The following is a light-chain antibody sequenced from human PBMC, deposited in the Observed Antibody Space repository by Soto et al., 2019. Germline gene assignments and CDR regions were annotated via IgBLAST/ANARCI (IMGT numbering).Light chain of an antibody. CDR3: SSYTSSGTVV. CDR1: SSDVGNYNL. Sequence: QSVLTQPASVSGSPGQSITISCTGSSSDVGNYNLVSWYQQHPGKAPKLMIYEDTKWPSGVSNRFSGSKSGNTAYLTISGLQAEDEAHYYCSSYTSSGTVVFGGGTKLTVL. J-gene: IGLJ2*01. CDR2: EDT. V-gene: IGLV2-14*02.